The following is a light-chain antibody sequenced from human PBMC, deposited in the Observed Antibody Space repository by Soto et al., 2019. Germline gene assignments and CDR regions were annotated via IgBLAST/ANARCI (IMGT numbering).Light chain of an antibody. Sequence: EIVMTQSPATLSVSPGERATLSCRASQSVSSNLARYQQKPGQAPRLLIYGASTRATGIPARFSGSGSGTEFTLTINSLQSEDFAVYYCQHYNNWPPWTFGQGTKVEIK. CDR1: QSVSSN. V-gene: IGKV3-15*01. CDR2: GAS. J-gene: IGKJ1*01. CDR3: QHYNNWPPWT.